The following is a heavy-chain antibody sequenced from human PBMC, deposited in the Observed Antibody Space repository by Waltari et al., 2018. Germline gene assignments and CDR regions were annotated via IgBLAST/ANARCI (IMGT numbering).Heavy chain of an antibody. Sequence: EVQMVESGGGLVQPGGSLGLFGVGAGFRVWDYWVGGVRRGPGRGVEWLGNIKGDGTETSYVDSVKGRFIISRDNARNTLFLQMNNLGAGDTAVFYCARQGGWTFDIWGQGTVVTVSS. V-gene: IGHV3-7*01. CDR1: GFRVWDYW. J-gene: IGHJ3*02. CDR2: IKGDGTET. CDR3: ARQGGWTFDI. D-gene: IGHD2-15*01.